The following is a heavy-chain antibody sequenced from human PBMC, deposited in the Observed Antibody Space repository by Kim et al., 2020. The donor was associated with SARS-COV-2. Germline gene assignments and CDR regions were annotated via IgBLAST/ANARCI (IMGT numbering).Heavy chain of an antibody. J-gene: IGHJ6*02. CDR3: ARTMSGSYYGVDV. Sequence: YAASVKGQFTISRDNAKNTLSLQMNSLRDEDTAVYYCARTMSGSYYGVDVWGQGTTVTVSS. D-gene: IGHD3-10*02. V-gene: IGHV3-74*01.